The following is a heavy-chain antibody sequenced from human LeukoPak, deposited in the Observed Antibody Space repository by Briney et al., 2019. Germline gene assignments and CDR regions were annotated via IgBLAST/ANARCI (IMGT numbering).Heavy chain of an antibody. V-gene: IGHV1-69*13. J-gene: IGHJ4*02. CDR2: IIPIFGTA. CDR3: ASGPPKEMATSIDY. D-gene: IGHD5-24*01. CDR1: GGTFSSYA. Sequence: ASVKVSCKASGGTFSSYAISWVRQAPGQGLEWMGGIIPIFGTANYAQKFQGRVTITADESTSTAYMELSSLRSEDTAAYYCASGPPKEMATSIDYWGQGTLVTVSS.